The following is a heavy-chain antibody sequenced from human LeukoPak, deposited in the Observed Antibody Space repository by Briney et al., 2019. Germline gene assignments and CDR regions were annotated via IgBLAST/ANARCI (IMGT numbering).Heavy chain of an antibody. CDR1: GGTFSSYA. Sequence: SVKVSCKASGGTFSSYAISWVRQAPGQGLEWMGGIIPIFGTANYAQKFQGRVTITADKSTSTAYMELSSLRSEDTAVYYCARGGVAARQSGWFDPWGQGTLVTVSS. CDR3: ARGGVAARQSGWFDP. J-gene: IGHJ5*02. V-gene: IGHV1-69*06. CDR2: IIPIFGTA. D-gene: IGHD6-6*01.